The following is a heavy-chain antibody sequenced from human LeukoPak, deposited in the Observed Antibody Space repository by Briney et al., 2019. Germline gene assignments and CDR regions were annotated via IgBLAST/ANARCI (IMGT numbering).Heavy chain of an antibody. D-gene: IGHD2-15*01. CDR2: MNPNSGNT. CDR3: ARAGYCSGGSCYRVYYFDY. CDR1: GYTFTSYD. Sequence: ASVKVSCKASGYTFTSYDINWVRRATGQGLEWMGWMNPNSGNTGYAQKFQGRVTMTRNTSISTAYMELSSLRSEDTAVYYCARAGYCSGGSCYRVYYFDYWGQGTLVTVSS. V-gene: IGHV1-8*01. J-gene: IGHJ4*02.